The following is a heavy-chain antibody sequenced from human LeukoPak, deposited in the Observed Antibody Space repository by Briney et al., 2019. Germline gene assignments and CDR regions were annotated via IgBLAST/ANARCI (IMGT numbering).Heavy chain of an antibody. V-gene: IGHV4-34*01. D-gene: IGHD6-19*01. Sequence: PSETLSLTCAVYGGSFSGYYWSWIRQPPGKGLEWIGEINHSGGTNYNPSLKSRVTISVDTSKNQFSLKLSSVTAADTAVYYCAKTSGWSKPQGAYYYGMDVWGQGTTVTVSS. CDR2: INHSGGT. CDR3: AKTSGWSKPQGAYYYGMDV. J-gene: IGHJ6*02. CDR1: GGSFSGYY.